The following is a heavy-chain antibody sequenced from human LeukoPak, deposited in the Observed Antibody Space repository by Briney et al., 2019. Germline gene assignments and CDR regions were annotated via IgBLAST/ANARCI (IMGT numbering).Heavy chain of an antibody. CDR1: GFTFSRFS. CDR3: ARGRWTDVARGSYYFDY. D-gene: IGHD3-10*01. J-gene: IGHJ4*02. CDR2: ITSGSVYI. Sequence: GGSLRLSCAASGFTFSRFSMNWVRQAPGKGLEWVSSITSGSVYIYYADSVKGRFTISRDNTKNSLYLQLTSLRAEDTAVYYCARGRWTDVARGSYYFDYWGQGTLVSVSS. V-gene: IGHV3-21*01.